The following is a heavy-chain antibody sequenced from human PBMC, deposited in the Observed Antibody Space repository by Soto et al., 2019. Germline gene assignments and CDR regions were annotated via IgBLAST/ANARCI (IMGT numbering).Heavy chain of an antibody. Sequence: SWTLSLTCIVSGESISSSSYYWGWIPQPQGKGLEVIWSIDHSGLTYYNPSLKSRVYISIDTSKNQFSLKLXSVTAADTALYYCARQRTTVVTQAYFDYWGQGALVTVSS. D-gene: IGHD2-21*02. V-gene: IGHV4-39*01. CDR1: GESISSSSYY. J-gene: IGHJ4*02. CDR3: ARQRTTVVTQAYFDY. CDR2: IDHSGLT.